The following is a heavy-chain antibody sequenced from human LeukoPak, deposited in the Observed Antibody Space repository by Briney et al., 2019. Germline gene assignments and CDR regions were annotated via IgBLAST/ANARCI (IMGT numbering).Heavy chain of an antibody. CDR2: VTGDGATT. J-gene: IGHJ4*02. CDR3: AKMQGYLDY. CDR1: GFTFSGNG. V-gene: IGHV3-23*01. Sequence: GGSLRLSCAASGFTFSGNGMSWVRQAPGKGPEWVSGVTGDGATTYYADSVKGRFTISRDNSKNTVYLQMNSLRAEDTAFYYCAKMQGYLDYWSQGTLVTVSA.